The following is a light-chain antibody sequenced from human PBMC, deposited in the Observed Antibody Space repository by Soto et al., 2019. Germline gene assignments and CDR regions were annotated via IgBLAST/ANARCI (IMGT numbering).Light chain of an antibody. CDR3: CSYAGSSTLI. CDR2: EGS. V-gene: IGLV2-23*01. Sequence: QSALTQPASVSGSPGQSITISCTGTSSDVGSYNLVSWYQQHPVKAPKLMIYEGSKRPSGVSNRFSGSKSGNTASLTISGLQAEDEAEYYCCSYAGSSTLIFGGGTKPPS. J-gene: IGLJ2*01. CDR1: SSDVGSYNL.